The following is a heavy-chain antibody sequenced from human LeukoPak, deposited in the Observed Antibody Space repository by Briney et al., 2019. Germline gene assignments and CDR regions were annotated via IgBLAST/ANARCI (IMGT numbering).Heavy chain of an antibody. V-gene: IGHV1-46*01. Sequence: ASVKVSCKASGYTFTRYYLHWVRQAPGQGLEWMGIINPSGGSTRYAQKFQGRVTMTRDTSTSTVYMELNSLRVDDTAVYYCARVNNSSWHNWGQGTLVTVSS. J-gene: IGHJ4*02. CDR3: ARVNNSSWHN. CDR1: GYTFTRYY. CDR2: INPSGGST. D-gene: IGHD6-13*01.